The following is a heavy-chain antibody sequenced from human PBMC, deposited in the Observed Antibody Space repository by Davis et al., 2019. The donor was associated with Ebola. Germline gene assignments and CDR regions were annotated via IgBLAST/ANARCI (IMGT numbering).Heavy chain of an antibody. Sequence: GESLKISCAASGFTFSSYSMNWVRQAPGKGLEWVSAISGSGGSTYYADSVKGRFTISRDNSKNTLYPQMNSLRAEDTAVYYCAKLGEGDYRPYGHYGMDVWGKGTTVTVSS. J-gene: IGHJ6*04. CDR1: GFTFSSYS. V-gene: IGHV3-23*01. D-gene: IGHD4-17*01. CDR3: AKLGEGDYRPYGHYGMDV. CDR2: ISGSGGST.